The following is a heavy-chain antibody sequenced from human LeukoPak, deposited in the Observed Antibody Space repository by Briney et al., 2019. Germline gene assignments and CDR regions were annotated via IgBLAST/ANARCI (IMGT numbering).Heavy chain of an antibody. CDR3: AKSTRRIPAATMGFDY. Sequence: PGGSLRLSCAASGFTFSSYAMSWVRQAPGKGLEWVSAISGSGGSTYYADSVKGRFTIYRDNSKNRLYLQMNSLRAEDTAVYYCAKSTRRIPAATMGFDYWGQGTLVTVSS. CDR2: ISGSGGST. CDR1: GFTFSSYA. V-gene: IGHV3-23*01. J-gene: IGHJ4*02. D-gene: IGHD2-2*01.